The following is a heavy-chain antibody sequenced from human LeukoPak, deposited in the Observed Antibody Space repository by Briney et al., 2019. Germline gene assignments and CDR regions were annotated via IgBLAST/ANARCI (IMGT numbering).Heavy chain of an antibody. J-gene: IGHJ4*02. D-gene: IGHD3-22*01. CDR1: GYTFSSYI. Sequence: VGSLRLSCVASGYTFSSYIISWVRHAPGKGLEWVSSICVMRNDIYSADSVRGGSSISREDARDSLYLQMKSLRAEETAAYFCVRIRRNSDTSGFYYYYDFWGQGTLVTVSS. CDR3: VRIRRNSDTSGFYYYYDF. CDR2: ICVMRNDI. V-gene: IGHV3-21*01.